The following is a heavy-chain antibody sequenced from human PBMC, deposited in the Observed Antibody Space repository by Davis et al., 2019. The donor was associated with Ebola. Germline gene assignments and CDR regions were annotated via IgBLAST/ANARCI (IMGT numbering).Heavy chain of an antibody. J-gene: IGHJ4*01. Sequence: GESLKISCAASGFTFSSYAMSWVRQAPGKGLEWVSSITGSGGSTYYADSVKGRFTISRDNSKNSLFLEMNSLRAEDTALYYCARLPSGVGRALDYWGHGTLVTVSS. CDR2: ITGSGGST. CDR1: GFTFSSYA. V-gene: IGHV3-23*01. D-gene: IGHD5-12*01. CDR3: ARLPSGVGRALDY.